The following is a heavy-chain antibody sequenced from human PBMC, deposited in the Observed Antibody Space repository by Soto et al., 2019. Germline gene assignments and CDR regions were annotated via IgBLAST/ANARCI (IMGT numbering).Heavy chain of an antibody. J-gene: IGHJ4*02. D-gene: IGHD3-22*01. CDR2: IIPILGIA. CDR3: ARTDDSSGYYYFDY. Sequence: QVQLVQSGAEVKKPGSSVKVSCKASGGTFSSYTISWVRQAPGQGLEWMGRIIPILGIANYAQKFQGRVTITADKSTSTAYMELSSLRSEDTAVYYWARTDDSSGYYYFDYWGQGTLVTVSS. CDR1: GGTFSSYT. V-gene: IGHV1-69*02.